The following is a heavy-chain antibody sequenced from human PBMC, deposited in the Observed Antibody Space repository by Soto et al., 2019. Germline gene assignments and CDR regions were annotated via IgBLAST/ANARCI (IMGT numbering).Heavy chain of an antibody. J-gene: IGHJ6*02. CDR1: GGSISSGGYY. Sequence: SETLSLTCTVSGGSISSGGYYWSWIRQHPGKGLEWIGYIYYSGSTYYNPSLKSRVTISVDTSKNQFSLKLSSVTAADTAVYYCARDNTHPAYDFWGGPLGYYGMDVWGQGTTVTVSS. CDR2: IYYSGST. CDR3: ARDNTHPAYDFWGGPLGYYGMDV. V-gene: IGHV4-31*03. D-gene: IGHD3-3*01.